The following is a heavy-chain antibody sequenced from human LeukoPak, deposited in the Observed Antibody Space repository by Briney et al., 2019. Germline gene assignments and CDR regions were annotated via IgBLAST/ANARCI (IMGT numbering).Heavy chain of an antibody. V-gene: IGHV3-23*01. J-gene: IGHJ4*02. D-gene: IGHD3-10*01. Sequence: GGSLRLSCAASGFTFSSYAMSWVRQAPGKGLEWVSAISGSGGSTYYADSVKGRFTTSRDNSKNTLYLQMNSLRAEDTAVYYCARGCGSGYYFDYWGQGTLVTVSS. CDR2: ISGSGGST. CDR1: GFTFSSYA. CDR3: ARGCGSGYYFDY.